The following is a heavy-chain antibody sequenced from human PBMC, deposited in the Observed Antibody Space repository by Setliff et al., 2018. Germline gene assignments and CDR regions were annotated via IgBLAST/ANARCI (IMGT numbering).Heavy chain of an antibody. D-gene: IGHD1-26*01. V-gene: IGHV4-61*02. Sequence: PSQTLSLTCAVSGGSIPSGSYYWSWIRQPAGEGLEWIGRLHTSGTTVYNPSLKGRVTISADTSTNHFSLKLTSVTAADTAVYYCARDNTIVGATDYWGQGALVTVSS. CDR2: LHTSGTT. CDR1: GGSIPSGSYY. CDR3: ARDNTIVGATDY. J-gene: IGHJ4*02.